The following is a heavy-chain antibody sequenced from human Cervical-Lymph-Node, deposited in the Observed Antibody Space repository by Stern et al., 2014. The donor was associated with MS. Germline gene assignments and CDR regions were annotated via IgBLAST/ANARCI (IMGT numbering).Heavy chain of an antibody. V-gene: IGHV1-69*09. Sequence: VQLVESGAEVKKPGSSVKVSCKASGGTFSSYSISWVRQAPGQGLEWMGRIIPILGIANYAQKFQGRVTITADKSTSTAYMELSSLRSEDTAVYYCARLTVADTGYWGQGTLVTVSS. J-gene: IGHJ4*02. CDR1: GGTFSSYS. CDR3: ARLTVADTGY. CDR2: IIPILGIA. D-gene: IGHD6-19*01.